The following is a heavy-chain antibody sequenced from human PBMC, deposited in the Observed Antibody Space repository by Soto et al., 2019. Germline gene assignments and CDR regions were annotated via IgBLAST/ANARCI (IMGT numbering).Heavy chain of an antibody. CDR1: GGTFNSYT. V-gene: IGHV1-69*02. Sequence: SAKVSCKASGGTFNSYTIRWVRQAPGQGLEWMGRIIPILGIANYAQKFQGRVTITADKSTSTAYMELSSLRSEDTAVYYCARLLPWFGVPAAMSEFDYYYYGMDVWGQGTTVTVSS. D-gene: IGHD2-2*01. J-gene: IGHJ6*02. CDR3: ARLLPWFGVPAAMSEFDYYYYGMDV. CDR2: IIPILGIA.